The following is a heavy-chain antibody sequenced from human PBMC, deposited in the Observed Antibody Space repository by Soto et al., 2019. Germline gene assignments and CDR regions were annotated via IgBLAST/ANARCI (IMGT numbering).Heavy chain of an antibody. CDR2: ISSSGSTI. CDR3: ARDLQWLRYYFDY. V-gene: IGHV3-11*01. Sequence: GGSLRLSCAASGFTFSDYYMSWIRQAPGKGLEWVSYISSSGSTIYYADSVKGRFTISRDNAKNSLYLQMNSLRAEDTAVYYCARDLQWLRYYFDYWGQGTLVTVSS. D-gene: IGHD5-12*01. CDR1: GFTFSDYY. J-gene: IGHJ4*02.